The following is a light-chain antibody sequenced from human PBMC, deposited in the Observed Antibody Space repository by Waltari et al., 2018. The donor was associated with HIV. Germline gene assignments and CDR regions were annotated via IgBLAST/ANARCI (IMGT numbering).Light chain of an antibody. J-gene: IGKJ1*01. Sequence: DIQMTQSPSSLSASVGDRVTITCQASQDISNYLNWYQQKPGKAPKLLIYDASSLETGVPSRVSGSGSGTDFTFSISSLQPEYLATYYCQQYDNLPRTFGQGTRVEI. V-gene: IGKV1-33*01. CDR1: QDISNY. CDR2: DAS. CDR3: QQYDNLPRT.